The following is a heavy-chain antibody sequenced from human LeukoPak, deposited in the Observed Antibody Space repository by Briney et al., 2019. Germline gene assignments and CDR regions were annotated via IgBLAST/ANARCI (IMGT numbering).Heavy chain of an antibody. CDR1: GGSFSGYY. CDR2: INHTGST. CDR3: ARFTIFGLVTKRYNWFDP. D-gene: IGHD3/OR15-3a*01. J-gene: IGHJ5*02. Sequence: LETLPLTCAVNGGSFSGYYWSWISQPPGKGLHWIGEINHTGSTNYNPSLKSRVTISVDTSKTQFSLMLSSVTAADTAVYYCARFTIFGLVTKRYNWFDPSGQGTLVTVSS. V-gene: IGHV4-34*01.